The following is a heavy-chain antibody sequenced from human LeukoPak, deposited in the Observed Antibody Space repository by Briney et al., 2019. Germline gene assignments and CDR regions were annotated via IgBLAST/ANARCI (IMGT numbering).Heavy chain of an antibody. V-gene: IGHV4-39*01. J-gene: IGHJ5*02. CDR2: IYYSGST. Sequence: SETLSLTCTVSGGSISSSSYYWGWIRQPPGKGLEWIGSIYYSGSTYYNPSLKSRVTISVDTSKNQFSLKLSSVTAADTAVYYCARQKYGDYERFDPWGQGTLVTVSS. D-gene: IGHD4-17*01. CDR1: GGSISSSSYY. CDR3: ARQKYGDYERFDP.